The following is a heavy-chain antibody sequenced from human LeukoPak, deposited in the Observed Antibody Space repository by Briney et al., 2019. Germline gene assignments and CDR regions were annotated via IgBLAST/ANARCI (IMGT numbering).Heavy chain of an antibody. CDR3: ARDLPSPGISVADDY. V-gene: IGHV1-2*06. J-gene: IGHJ4*02. D-gene: IGHD6-19*01. CDR1: GYTFTGYY. CDR2: INPNSGGT. Sequence: ASVKVSCKXSGYTFTGYYMFWLRQAPGQGLEWMGRINPNSGGTNYAQKFQGRVTMTRDTSITTAYMELSSLTSDDTAVYYCARDLPSPGISVADDYWGQGTLVTVSS.